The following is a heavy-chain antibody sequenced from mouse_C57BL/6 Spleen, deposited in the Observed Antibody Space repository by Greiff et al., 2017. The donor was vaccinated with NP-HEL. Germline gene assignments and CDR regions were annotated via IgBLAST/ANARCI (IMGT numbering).Heavy chain of an antibody. CDR3: ARQDSNYVGWYFDV. CDR1: GFTFSDYG. CDR2: ISNLAYSI. Sequence: EVKVVESGGGLVQPGGSLKLSCAASGFTFSDYGMAWVRQAPRKGPEWVAFISNLAYSIYYADTVTGRFTISRENAKNTLYLEMSSLRSEDTAMYYCARQDSNYVGWYFDVWGTGTTVTVSS. J-gene: IGHJ1*03. D-gene: IGHD2-5*01. V-gene: IGHV5-15*01.